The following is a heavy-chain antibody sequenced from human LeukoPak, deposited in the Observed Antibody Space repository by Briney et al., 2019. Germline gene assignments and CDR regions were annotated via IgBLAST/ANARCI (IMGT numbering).Heavy chain of an antibody. CDR1: GYSFTSYW. J-gene: IGHJ5*02. CDR3: ARRFPHDSSGYPNWFDP. V-gene: IGHV5-51*01. D-gene: IGHD3-22*01. CDR2: IYPGDSDT. Sequence: GESLKISCKGSGYSFTSYWIGWVRQMPGKGLEWMGIIYPGDSDTRYSPSFQGQVTISADKSISTAYLQWSSLKASDTAMYYCARRFPHDSSGYPNWFDPWGQGTLVTVSS.